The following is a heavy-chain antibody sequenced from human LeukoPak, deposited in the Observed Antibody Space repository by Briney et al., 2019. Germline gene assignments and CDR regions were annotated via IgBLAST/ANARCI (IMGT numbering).Heavy chain of an antibody. J-gene: IGHJ6*02. Sequence: KSSETLSLTCTVSGGSISSYYWSWIRQPPGKGLEWIGYIYYSGSTNYNPSLKSRVTISVDTSKNQFSLKLSSVTAADTAVYYCARLRYGSGSYSGETYYYYGMDVWGQGTTVTVSS. V-gene: IGHV4-59*01. CDR3: ARLRYGSGSYSGETYYYYGMDV. D-gene: IGHD3-10*01. CDR1: GGSISSYY. CDR2: IYYSGST.